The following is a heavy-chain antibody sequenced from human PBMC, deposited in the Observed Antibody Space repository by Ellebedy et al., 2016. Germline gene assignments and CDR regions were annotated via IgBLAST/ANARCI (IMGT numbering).Heavy chain of an antibody. V-gene: IGHV3-64D*06. CDR2: ISSNGGST. D-gene: IGHD3-3*01. CDR3: VKAGAFTDFRFLDY. Sequence: GGSLRLSCSASGFTFSSYAMHWVRQAPGKGLEYVSAISSNGGSTYYADSVKGRFTISRDNSKNTLYLQMSSLRAEDTAVYYCVKAGAFTDFRFLDYWGRGTLVTVSS. CDR1: GFTFSSYA. J-gene: IGHJ4*02.